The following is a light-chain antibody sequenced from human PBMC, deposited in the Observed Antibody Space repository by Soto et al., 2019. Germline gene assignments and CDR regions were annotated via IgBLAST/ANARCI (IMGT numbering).Light chain of an antibody. CDR1: NTDVGGYNY. J-gene: IGLJ2*01. V-gene: IGLV2-14*01. Sequence: QSALTQPASVSGTPGQSIAISCIGTNTDVGGYNYVSWYQQFPGRPPKLLIYEVNNRSSGVSNRFSGSKSGSTASLTISGLQVEDDAEYFCTSYASSSTLVFGGGTKLTVL. CDR2: EVN. CDR3: TSYASSSTLV.